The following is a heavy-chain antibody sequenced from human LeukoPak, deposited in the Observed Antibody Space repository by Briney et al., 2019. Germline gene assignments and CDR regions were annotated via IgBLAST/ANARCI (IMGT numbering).Heavy chain of an antibody. CDR2: IIPIFGTA. D-gene: IGHD4-11*01. J-gene: IGHJ5*02. Sequence: ASVKVSCKASGGTFSSYAISWVRQAPGQGLEWMGGIIPIFGTANYAQKFQGRITITADESTSTAYMELSSLRSEDTAVYYCATDLDYSTFDPWGQGTLVTVSS. V-gene: IGHV1-69*13. CDR3: ATDLDYSTFDP. CDR1: GGTFSSYA.